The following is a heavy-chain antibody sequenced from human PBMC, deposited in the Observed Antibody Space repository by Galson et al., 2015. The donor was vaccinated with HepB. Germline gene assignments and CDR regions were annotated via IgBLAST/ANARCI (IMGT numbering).Heavy chain of an antibody. CDR1: GDSVSSTSAT. V-gene: IGHV6-1*01. Sequence: CAISGDSVSSTSATWNWIRQSPSRGLEWLGRTYYKSKYYNDYAVSVRSRITTNPDTSKNQFSLQLSSVTPEDTAVYYCARGWGITMVRGLPYYLDSWGQGTLVTVSS. J-gene: IGHJ4*02. D-gene: IGHD3-10*01. CDR2: TYYKSKYYN. CDR3: ARGWGITMVRGLPYYLDS.